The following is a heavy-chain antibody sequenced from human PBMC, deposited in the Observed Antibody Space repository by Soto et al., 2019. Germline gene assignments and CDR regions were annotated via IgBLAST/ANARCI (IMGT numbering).Heavy chain of an antibody. CDR1: GGSISSGDYY. V-gene: IGHV4-30-4*01. D-gene: IGHD1-26*01. Sequence: QVQLQESGPGLVKPSQTLSLTCTVSGGSISSGDYYWSWIRQPPGKGLEWIGYIYYSGSTYYNPSPKSRVTVSVDTSTNQFSLDLSSVTAADTAVYYCARAEGYLGGGYYYYYGMDVWGQGTTVTVSS. J-gene: IGHJ6*02. CDR2: IYYSGST. CDR3: ARAEGYLGGGYYYYYGMDV.